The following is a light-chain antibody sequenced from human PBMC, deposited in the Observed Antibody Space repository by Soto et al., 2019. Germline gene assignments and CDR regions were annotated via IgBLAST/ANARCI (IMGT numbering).Light chain of an antibody. CDR1: ISDICGYNY. CDR3: CSYSTSNTHNYV. V-gene: IGLV2-14*01. CDR2: EVN. Sequence: QSVRSQPSSVSGSPRQSTTVSCTGTISDICGYNYVSWYQHHPGKAPQLIIYEVNLRPSGVSDRFSDSKYGDTDSLTISGLQAGDQDDYYCCSYSTSNTHNYVFGTGTTVTVL. J-gene: IGLJ1*01.